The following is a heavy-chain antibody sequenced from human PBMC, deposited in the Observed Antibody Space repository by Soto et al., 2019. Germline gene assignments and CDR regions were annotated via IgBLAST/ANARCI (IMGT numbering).Heavy chain of an antibody. V-gene: IGHV3-33*01. CDR3: ARDTPRITIFGVAPDAFDI. J-gene: IGHJ3*02. D-gene: IGHD3-3*01. CDR1: GFTFSSYG. CDR2: IWYDGSNK. Sequence: QVQLVESGGGVVQPGRSLRLSCAASGFTFSSYGMHWDRQAPGKGLEWVAVIWYDGSNKYYADSVKGRFTISRDNSKNTLYLQMNSLRAEDTAVYYCARDTPRITIFGVAPDAFDIWGQGTMVTVSS.